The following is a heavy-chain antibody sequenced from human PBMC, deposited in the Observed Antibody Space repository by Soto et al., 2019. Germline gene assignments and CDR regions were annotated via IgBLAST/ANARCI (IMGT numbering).Heavy chain of an antibody. J-gene: IGHJ3*02. CDR1: GFTFSSYW. CDR2: IKQDGSEK. CDR3: ARGARHLGELSRFDAFDI. D-gene: IGHD3-16*02. Sequence: EVQLVESGGGLVQPGGSLRLSCAASGFTFSSYWMSWVRQAPGKGLEWVANIKQDGSEKYYVDSVKGRFTISRDNAKSSLYLQMNSLRAEDTAVYYCARGARHLGELSRFDAFDIWGQGTMVTVSS. V-gene: IGHV3-7*04.